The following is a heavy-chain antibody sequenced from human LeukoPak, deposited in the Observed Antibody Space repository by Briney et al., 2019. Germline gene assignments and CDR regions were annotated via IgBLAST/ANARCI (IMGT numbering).Heavy chain of an antibody. D-gene: IGHD4-23*01. V-gene: IGHV3-33*01. CDR3: ARDSTTVVSNFDY. Sequence: GGSLRLSCAASGFTFSSYGMHWVRQAPGKGLEWVAVIWYDGSNKYYADSVKGRFTISRDNSKNTLYLQMNSLRAEDTAVYYCARDSTTVVSNFDYWGQGTLVTVSS. CDR2: IWYDGSNK. J-gene: IGHJ4*02. CDR1: GFTFSSYG.